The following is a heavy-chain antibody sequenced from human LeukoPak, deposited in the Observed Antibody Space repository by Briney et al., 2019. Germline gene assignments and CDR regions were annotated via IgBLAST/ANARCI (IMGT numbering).Heavy chain of an antibody. CDR1: GLTFSSHW. V-gene: IGHV3-7*01. J-gene: IGHJ1*01. Sequence: PGGSLRLSCAASGLTFSSHWMNWVRQAPGKGLEWVAHINPDGRDTYYVDSVKGRFTISRDNAQNSMYLQMNSLRVEDTAVYYCTSWGDTTAEYFQRWGQGTLVTVSS. CDR2: INPDGRDT. CDR3: TSWGDTTAEYFQR. D-gene: IGHD2-21*02.